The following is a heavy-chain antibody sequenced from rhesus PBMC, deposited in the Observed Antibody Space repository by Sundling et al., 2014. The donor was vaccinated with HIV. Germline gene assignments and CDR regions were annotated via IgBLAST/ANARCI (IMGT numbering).Heavy chain of an antibody. Sequence: QVQLQESGPGLLKASETLSLTCAVSDYSISSGYGWSWIRQSPGKGLEWIGYIGGSSGSTNYNPSFKSRVTLSVDTSKNQLSLKLSSVTAADTAVYYCVREKYSTSCFDYWGQGVLVTVSS. V-gene: IGHV4-127*01. J-gene: IGHJ4*01. CDR1: DYSISSGYG. D-gene: IGHD6-43*01. CDR3: VREKYSTSCFDY. CDR2: IGGSSGST.